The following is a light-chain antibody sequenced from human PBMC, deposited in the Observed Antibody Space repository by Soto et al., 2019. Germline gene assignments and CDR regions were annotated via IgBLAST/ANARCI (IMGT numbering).Light chain of an antibody. V-gene: IGKV1-12*01. CDR3: LQTKSFPLT. CDR2: VAS. Sequence: DIQMTQSPSSVSASVGDRVTITCRASQDLNRWLSWYQHKPGKGPKLLISVASNLQDGVPSRFSGSGSGTDFTLTISSLQPEDFASYFCLQTKSFPLTFGGGTKVEMK. CDR1: QDLNRW. J-gene: IGKJ4*01.